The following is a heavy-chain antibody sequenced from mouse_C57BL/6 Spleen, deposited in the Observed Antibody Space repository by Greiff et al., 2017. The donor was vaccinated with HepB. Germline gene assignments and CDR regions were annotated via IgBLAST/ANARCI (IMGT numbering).Heavy chain of an antibody. V-gene: IGHV1-15*01. CDR3: TRSPYYDYDRYFEV. CDR1: GYTFTDYE. CDR2: IDPETGGT. D-gene: IGHD2-4*01. Sequence: VQLQQSGAELVRPGASVTLSCKASGYTFTDYEMHWVKQTPVHGLEWIGAIDPETGGTAYNQKFKGKAILTADKSSSTAYMELRSLTSEDSAGYDCTRSPYYDYDRYFEVWGTGTTRTVSS. J-gene: IGHJ1*03.